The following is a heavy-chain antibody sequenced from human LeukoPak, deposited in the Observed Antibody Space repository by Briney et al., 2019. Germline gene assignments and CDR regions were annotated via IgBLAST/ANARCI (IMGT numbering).Heavy chain of an antibody. J-gene: IGHJ4*02. CDR2: IKQDGSAK. D-gene: IGHD5-24*01. Sequence: GGSLRLSCAASGLTFSNYWMNWVRQAPGKGLEWVANIKQDGSAKFYVDSVKGRFTISRDNAKNSLYLQMNSLRAEDTAIYYCTRVGYIDEGIDYWGQGTLVTVSS. CDR1: GLTFSNYW. CDR3: TRVGYIDEGIDY. V-gene: IGHV3-7*04.